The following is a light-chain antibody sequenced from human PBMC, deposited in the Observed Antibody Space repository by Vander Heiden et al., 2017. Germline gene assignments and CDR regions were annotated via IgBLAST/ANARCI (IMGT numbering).Light chain of an antibody. CDR2: AAS. J-gene: IGKJ2*01. V-gene: IGKV1-27*01. CDR1: RGSSNY. CDR3: QKYNSAPYT. Sequence: DIQMTHSPSSLPASVGDRVTITCRASRGSSNYLAWYQQKPGKVPKLLIDAASTLQAGVPSRFSGSGAGTDFTLTISSLQPEDVATYYCQKYNSAPYTFGQGTKLEIK.